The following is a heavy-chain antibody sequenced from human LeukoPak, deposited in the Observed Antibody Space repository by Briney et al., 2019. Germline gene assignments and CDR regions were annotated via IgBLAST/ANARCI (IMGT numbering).Heavy chain of an antibody. CDR3: ARAGTMIVVGHDAFDI. V-gene: IGHV3-33*08. Sequence: PGGSLRLSCAASGFTFSSYAMHWVRQAPGKGLEWVAVIWYDGSNKYYADSVKGRFTISRDNSKNTLYLQMNSLRAEDTAVYYCARAGTMIVVGHDAFDIWGQGTMVTVSS. CDR2: IWYDGSNK. CDR1: GFTFSSYA. J-gene: IGHJ3*02. D-gene: IGHD3-22*01.